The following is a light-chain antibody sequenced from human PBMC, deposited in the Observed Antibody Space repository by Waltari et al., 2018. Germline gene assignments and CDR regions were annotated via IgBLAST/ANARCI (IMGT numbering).Light chain of an antibody. CDR1: QSVSIY. CDR3: QQRSNWPLT. J-gene: IGKJ4*01. CDR2: EAS. Sequence: EIVLTQSPATLSLSPGERATLSCRASQSVSIYLAWYQQKPGQAPRLLIYEASTRATGFPARFSGSGSGTDFTLTISSLEPEDFAVYYCQQRSNWPLTFGGGTKVGIK. V-gene: IGKV3-11*01.